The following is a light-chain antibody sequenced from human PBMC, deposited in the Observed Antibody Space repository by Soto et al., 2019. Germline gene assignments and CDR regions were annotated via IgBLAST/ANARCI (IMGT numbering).Light chain of an antibody. CDR1: SSDVGGYNF. CDR3: SSYTTSSTLV. CDR2: GVT. Sequence: QSALTQPASVSGSPGQSITISCTGTSSDVGGYNFVSWFQQHPGKAPKLMIFGVTSRPSGVSNRFSGSKSGNTASLTISGLQPEDEADYYCSSYTTSSTLVFGTGTKVTVL. V-gene: IGLV2-14*03. J-gene: IGLJ1*01.